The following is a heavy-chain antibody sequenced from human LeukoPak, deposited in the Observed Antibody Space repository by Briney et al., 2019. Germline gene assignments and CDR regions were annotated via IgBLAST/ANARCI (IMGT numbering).Heavy chain of an antibody. Sequence: GASVKVSCKASGYTFTSYGISWVRQAPGQGLEWMGWISAYNGNTKYAQKFQGRVTMTTDTSTNTAYMELRSLRSDDTAVYYCARGLTHRMYYSEGGDAFDIWGQGTMVTVSS. D-gene: IGHD3-22*01. CDR2: ISAYNGNT. CDR1: GYTFTSYG. CDR3: ARGLTHRMYYSEGGDAFDI. J-gene: IGHJ3*02. V-gene: IGHV1-18*01.